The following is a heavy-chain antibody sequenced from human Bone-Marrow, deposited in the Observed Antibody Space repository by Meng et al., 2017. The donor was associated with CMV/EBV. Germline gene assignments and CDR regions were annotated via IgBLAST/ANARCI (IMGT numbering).Heavy chain of an antibody. D-gene: IGHD3-3*01. CDR2: ISSSSSYI. CDR1: GFTFSRFE. V-gene: IGHV3-21*01. CDR3: ARGVTIVGGGVGGLVDYYYYYGMDV. Sequence: GESLKISCAASGFTFSRFEMNWVRQAPGKGLEWVSSISSSSSYIYYADSVKGRFTISRDNAKTSLYLQMNRLRAEDTAGYYCARGVTIVGGGVGGLVDYYYYYGMDVWGQGTTVTVSS. J-gene: IGHJ6*02.